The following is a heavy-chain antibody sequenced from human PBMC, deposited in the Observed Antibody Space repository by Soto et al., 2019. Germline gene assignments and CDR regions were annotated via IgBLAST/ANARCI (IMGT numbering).Heavy chain of an antibody. CDR1: GGTFSSYA. CDR3: ARGNGGDGYNWGDYYYYGMDV. CDR2: IIPIFGTA. J-gene: IGHJ6*02. D-gene: IGHD5-12*01. Sequence: SVKVSCKASGGTFSSYAISWVRQAPGQGLEWMGGIIPIFGTANYAQKFQGRVTITADESTSTAYMELSSLRSEDTAVYYCARGNGGDGYNWGDYYYYGMDVWGQGTTVTVSS. V-gene: IGHV1-69*13.